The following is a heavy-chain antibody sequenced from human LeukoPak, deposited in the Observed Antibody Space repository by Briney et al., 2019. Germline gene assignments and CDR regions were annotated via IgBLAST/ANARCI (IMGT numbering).Heavy chain of an antibody. J-gene: IGHJ4*02. CDR1: GFTFSIYA. V-gene: IGHV3-30-3*01. D-gene: IGHD6-13*01. CDR2: LSYDGSNK. CDR3: ARDSTAAAAGPFDY. Sequence: PGRSLRLSCAASGFTFSIYAIHWVRQAPGKGLEWVAALSYDGSNKYYADSVKGRFTISRDNSKNTLYPQMNSLRVEDTAVYYCARDSTAAAAGPFDYWGQGTLVTVSS.